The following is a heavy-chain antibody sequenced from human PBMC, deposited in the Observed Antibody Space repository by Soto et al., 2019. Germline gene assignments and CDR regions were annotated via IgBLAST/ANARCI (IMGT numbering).Heavy chain of an antibody. Sequence: EVQLLESGGGLVQPGGSLRLSCAASGFTFSSHAMSWVRQAPGKGLEWVSAISGSGGSTYYADSVKGRFTISRDNSKNTLYLQMNSLRAEDTAVYYCAKSPPPDWNDFGDNWFDPWGQGTLVTVSS. J-gene: IGHJ5*02. V-gene: IGHV3-23*01. CDR1: GFTFSSHA. CDR3: AKSPPPDWNDFGDNWFDP. D-gene: IGHD1-1*01. CDR2: ISGSGGST.